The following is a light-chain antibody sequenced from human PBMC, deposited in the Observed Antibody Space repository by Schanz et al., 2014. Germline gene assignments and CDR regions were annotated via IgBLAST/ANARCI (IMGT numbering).Light chain of an antibody. CDR3: SSYTSSSTLYVV. V-gene: IGLV2-8*01. Sequence: QSALTQPPSASGSPGQSVTISCTGTSSDIGNYNYVSWYQQHPGQAPKLVIYEVTKRPSGVPDRFSGSKSGNTASLTVSGLQAEDEADYYCSSYTSSSTLYVVFGGGTKLTVL. CDR1: SSDIGNYNY. CDR2: EVT. J-gene: IGLJ2*01.